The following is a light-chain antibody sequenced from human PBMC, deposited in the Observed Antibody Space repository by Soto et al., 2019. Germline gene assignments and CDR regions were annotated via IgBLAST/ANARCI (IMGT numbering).Light chain of an antibody. V-gene: IGKV3-20*01. CDR3: QQYGSSPIT. CDR1: QSVTRDY. Sequence: EIVLTQSPDTLSLSPGGRATLSCRASQSVTRDYLGWYQQTPGQAPRLLIFGASSRATGIPDRFTVSGSGTDFTLTISRVEPEDFAVYYCQQYGSSPITFGQGTRLEIK. J-gene: IGKJ5*01. CDR2: GAS.